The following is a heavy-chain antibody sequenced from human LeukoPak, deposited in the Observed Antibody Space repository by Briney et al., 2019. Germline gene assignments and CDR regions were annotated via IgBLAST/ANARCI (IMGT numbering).Heavy chain of an antibody. CDR3: ARGIREVTYYDFWSGYGNWFDP. D-gene: IGHD3-3*01. CDR1: GFTFSSYS. CDR2: ISSSSSYI. J-gene: IGHJ5*02. Sequence: PGGSLRLSCAASGFTFSSYSMNWVRQAPGKGLEWVSSISSSSSYIYYADSVKGRFTISRDNAKNSLYLQMNSLRAEDTAVYYCARGIREVTYYDFWSGYGNWFDPWGQGTLVTVSS. V-gene: IGHV3-21*01.